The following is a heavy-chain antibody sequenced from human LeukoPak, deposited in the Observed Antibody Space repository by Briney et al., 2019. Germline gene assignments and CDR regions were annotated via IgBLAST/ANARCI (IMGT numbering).Heavy chain of an antibody. J-gene: IGHJ3*02. CDR1: GYSFSDYG. V-gene: IGHV1-18*01. CDR3: ARTRCFHDSDGYCREAFDI. D-gene: IGHD3-22*01. CDR2: VSAKNGNI. Sequence: ASMNVSCKASGYSFSDYGFTWVRQAPGQGLEWMGWVSAKNGNINYAQKFQGRVTMTTDTSTGTAYMELRSLRSDDTAVYYCARTRCFHDSDGYCREAFDIWGQGTMVTVSS.